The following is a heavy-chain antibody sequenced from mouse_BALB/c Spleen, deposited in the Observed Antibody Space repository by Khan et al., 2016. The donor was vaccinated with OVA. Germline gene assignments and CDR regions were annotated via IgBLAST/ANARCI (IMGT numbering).Heavy chain of an antibody. CDR3: ARLAYYYDSEGFAY. V-gene: IGHV5-6*01. Sequence: EVELVESGGDVVKPGGSLKLSCAASGFTLSTYGMSWVRQTPDKRLEWVATVSTGGHYTYYPDTVKGRFTIPRDNAKNTLYLQMNSLKSEDTAMFYCARLAYYYDSEGFAYWGQGTLVTVSA. CDR2: VSTGGHYT. D-gene: IGHD1-1*01. J-gene: IGHJ3*01. CDR1: GFTLSTYG.